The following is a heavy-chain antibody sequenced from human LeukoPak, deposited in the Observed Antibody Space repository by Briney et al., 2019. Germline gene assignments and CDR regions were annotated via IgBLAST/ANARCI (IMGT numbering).Heavy chain of an antibody. D-gene: IGHD6-13*01. CDR3: ARESFGVAVGGTRVDY. V-gene: IGHV3-30*04. Sequence: PGRSLRLSCAASGFTFSSYAMHWVRQAPGKGLEWVAVISYDGSNKYYADSVKGRFTISRDNSKNTLYLQMNSLRAEDTAVYYCARESFGVAVGGTRVDYWGQGTLVTVSS. CDR2: ISYDGSNK. CDR1: GFTFSSYA. J-gene: IGHJ4*02.